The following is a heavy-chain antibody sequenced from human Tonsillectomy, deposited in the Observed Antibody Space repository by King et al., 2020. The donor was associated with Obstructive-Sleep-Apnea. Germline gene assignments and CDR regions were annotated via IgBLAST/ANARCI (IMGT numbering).Heavy chain of an antibody. J-gene: IGHJ4*02. CDR1: GFALTSYW. D-gene: IGHD1-14*01. CDR3: ARPRGSGWVGS. CDR2: IKQDGSEK. Sequence: VQLVESGGDLVQPGGSLRLSCAASGFALTSYWMLWVRQAPGKGLEWVAVIKQDGSEKYYVDSVKGRFTISIDNPKNSLFLQMNSLRAEDTAVYYCARPRGSGWVGSWGKGTLVTVSS. V-gene: IGHV3-7*03.